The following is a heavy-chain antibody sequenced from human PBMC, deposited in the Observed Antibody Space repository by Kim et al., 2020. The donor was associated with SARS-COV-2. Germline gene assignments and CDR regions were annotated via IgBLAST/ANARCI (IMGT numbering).Heavy chain of an antibody. V-gene: IGHV1-69*01. Sequence: QKFQGRVTITADESTSTAYMELSSLRSEDTAVYYCARDLRSYYYYYGMDVWGQGTTVTVSS. J-gene: IGHJ6*02. CDR3: ARDLRSYYYYYGMDV. D-gene: IGHD3-16*01.